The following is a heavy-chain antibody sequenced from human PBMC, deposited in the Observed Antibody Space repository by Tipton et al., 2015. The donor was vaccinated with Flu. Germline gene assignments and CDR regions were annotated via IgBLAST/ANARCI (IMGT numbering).Heavy chain of an antibody. Sequence: LRLSCTVSGDSISVGSHYWGWIRQPPGKGLEWIGSISHTGTANSNPSLKSRVTISVDTSKNHFSLKLTSVTAADTAVYYCARDRWEYASGFDSWGQGTLVTVSP. J-gene: IGHJ4*02. CDR1: GDSISVGSHY. CDR3: ARDRWEYASGFDS. V-gene: IGHV4-39*02. D-gene: IGHD1-26*01. CDR2: ISHTGTA.